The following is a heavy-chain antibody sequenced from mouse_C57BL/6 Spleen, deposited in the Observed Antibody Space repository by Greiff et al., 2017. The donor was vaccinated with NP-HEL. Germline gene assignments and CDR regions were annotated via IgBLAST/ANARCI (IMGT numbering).Heavy chain of an antibody. D-gene: IGHD1-1*01. CDR1: GYTFTSYD. CDR3: ARRYYEYFDV. CDR2: IYPGDGST. V-gene: IGHV1-85*01. J-gene: IGHJ1*03. Sequence: QVQLQQSGPELVKPGASVKLSCTASGYTFTSYDINWVQQRPGQGLEWIGWIYPGDGSTKYNEKFKGKATLTVDTSSGTAYMELHSLTSEDSAVYFCARRYYEYFDVWGTGTTVTVSS.